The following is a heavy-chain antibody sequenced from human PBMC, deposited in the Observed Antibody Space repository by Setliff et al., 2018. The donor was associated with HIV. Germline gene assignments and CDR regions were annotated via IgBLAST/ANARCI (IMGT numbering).Heavy chain of an antibody. CDR1: GYTFTTFG. CDR3: ARGSTAVNYYYYYIDV. CDR2: INPNSGDT. Sequence: ASVKVSCKASGYTFTTFGISWLRQAPGQGLEWMGRINPNSGDTNYAQKFKGRVTMTRDTSISTAYMEVTRLRSDDTAVYYCARGSTAVNYYYYYIDVWGKGTTVTVSS. J-gene: IGHJ6*03. V-gene: IGHV1-2*06. D-gene: IGHD2-2*01.